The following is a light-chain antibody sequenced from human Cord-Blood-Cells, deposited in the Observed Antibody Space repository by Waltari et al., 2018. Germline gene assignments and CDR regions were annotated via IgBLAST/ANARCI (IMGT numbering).Light chain of an antibody. CDR1: QSISSY. Sequence: DIQMTQSPSSLSASIGYLYTITCRASQSISSYLNWYQQKPGKAPKLLIYAASSLQSGVPSRFSGSGSGTDFTLTISGLQSEDFATYYCQQSYSTPYTFGQGTKLEIK. J-gene: IGKJ2*01. V-gene: IGKV1-39*01. CDR3: QQSYSTPYT. CDR2: AAS.